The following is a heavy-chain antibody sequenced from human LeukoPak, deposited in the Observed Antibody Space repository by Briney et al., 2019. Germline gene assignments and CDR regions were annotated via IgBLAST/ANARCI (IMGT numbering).Heavy chain of an antibody. V-gene: IGHV3-48*04. J-gene: IGHJ6*03. Sequence: GGSLRLSCEASGFTFRSSSMNWVRQAPGKGLEWIAYISSSSNTVFFTDSVKGRFTISRDNAKNTLYLQMNSLRAEDTAVYYCARGRSSGWYVSYYYMDVWGKGTTVTISS. CDR3: ARGRSSGWYVSYYYMDV. CDR1: GFTFRSSS. CDR2: ISSSSNTV. D-gene: IGHD6-19*01.